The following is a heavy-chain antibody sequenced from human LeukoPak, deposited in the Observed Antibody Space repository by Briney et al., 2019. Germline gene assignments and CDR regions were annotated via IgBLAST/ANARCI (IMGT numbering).Heavy chain of an antibody. CDR2: INPNSGGT. V-gene: IGHV1-2*02. Sequence: ASVKVSCKASGYTFTGYYMHWVRQAPGQGLEWMGWINPNSGGTNYAQKFQGRVTITRDTAIRTAYMELSRLRPDDTAVYYCARDTVLQLSPGLEAFDIWGQGTMVTVSS. D-gene: IGHD2/OR15-2a*01. CDR1: GYTFTGYY. J-gene: IGHJ3*02. CDR3: ARDTVLQLSPGLEAFDI.